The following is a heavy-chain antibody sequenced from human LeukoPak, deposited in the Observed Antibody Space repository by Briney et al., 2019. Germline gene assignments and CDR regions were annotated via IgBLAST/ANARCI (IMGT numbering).Heavy chain of an antibody. CDR3: ARTRADYDILTGYYRPWFDP. CDR2: IKQDGSEK. D-gene: IGHD3-9*01. V-gene: IGHV3-7*01. J-gene: IGHJ5*02. CDR1: GFTFSSYW. Sequence: GGSLRLSCAASGFTFSSYWMSWVRQAPGKGLEWVANIKQDGSEKYYVDSVEGRFTISRDNAKNSLYLQMNSLRAEDTAVYYCARTRADYDILTGYYRPWFDPWGQGTLVTVSS.